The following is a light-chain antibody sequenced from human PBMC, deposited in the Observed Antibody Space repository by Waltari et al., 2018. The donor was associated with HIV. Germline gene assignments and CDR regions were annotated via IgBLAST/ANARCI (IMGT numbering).Light chain of an antibody. Sequence: SYELAQPPSVPVSPAQTARLTCSGHALPSQFVYWYQQKPGQAPIVVIYKDSERPSGIPERFSGFISGTTATLTISAVQAEDEADYYCQSADITGTLGVFGGGTRLTV. CDR3: QSADITGTLGV. J-gene: IGLJ2*01. V-gene: IGLV3-25*03. CDR1: ALPSQF. CDR2: KDS.